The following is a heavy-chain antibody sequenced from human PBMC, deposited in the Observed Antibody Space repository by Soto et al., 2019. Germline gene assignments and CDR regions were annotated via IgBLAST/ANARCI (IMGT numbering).Heavy chain of an antibody. CDR1: GDTFSHYY. V-gene: IGHV1-46*01. Sequence: QVQLVQSGAEVKKPGASVKISCKTSGDTFSHYYMHWVRQAPGQGLEWMFMIYPSFHSPTYPQNFPGRLTMTRGPSPSTVYMELSRLTSEDTAGYYCARAQVSGTIEIGFSVWGQGTLVTVSS. CDR2: IYPSFHSP. D-gene: IGHD1-26*01. CDR3: ARAQVSGTIEIGFSV. J-gene: IGHJ3*01.